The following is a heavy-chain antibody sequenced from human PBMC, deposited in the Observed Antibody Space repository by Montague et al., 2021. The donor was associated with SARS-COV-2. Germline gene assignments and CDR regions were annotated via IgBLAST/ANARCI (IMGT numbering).Heavy chain of an antibody. CDR1: GFTFSSYG. J-gene: IGHJ4*02. Sequence: SLRLSCAASGFTFSSYGMHWVRQAPGKGLEWVAVISFEGSKTYYADSVKGRFTISRDNSKNTLYLQMNSLRAEDTAVYYCAKDQAVPGTPLDYWGQGTLVTVSS. CDR3: AKDQAVPGTPLDY. D-gene: IGHD6-19*01. V-gene: IGHV3-30*18. CDR2: ISFEGSKT.